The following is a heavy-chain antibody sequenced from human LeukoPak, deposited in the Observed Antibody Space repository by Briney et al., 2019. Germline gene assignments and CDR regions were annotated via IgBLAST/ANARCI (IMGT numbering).Heavy chain of an antibody. CDR2: IYHSGST. CDR3: ARDPVLWFGELPYYFDY. D-gene: IGHD3-10*01. V-gene: IGHV4-38-2*02. CDR1: GYSISSGYY. Sequence: PSETLSLTCTVSGYSISSGYYWGWIRQPPGKGLEWIGRIYHSGSTYYNPSLKSRVTISVDTSKNQFSLKLSSVTAADTAVYYRARDPVLWFGELPYYFDYWGQGTLVTVSS. J-gene: IGHJ4*02.